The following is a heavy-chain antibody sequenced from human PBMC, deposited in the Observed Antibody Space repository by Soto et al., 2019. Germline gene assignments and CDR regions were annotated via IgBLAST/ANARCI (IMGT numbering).Heavy chain of an antibody. J-gene: IGHJ6*02. V-gene: IGHV3-15*01. Sequence: GSLRPSCAASGFTFSNAWMSWVRQAPGKGLEWVGRIKSKTDGGTTDYAAPVKGRFTISRDDSKNTLYLQMNSLKTEDTAVYYCTTELDGVAPNYYYGMDVWGQGTTVTVSS. CDR2: IKSKTDGGTT. CDR3: TTELDGVAPNYYYGMDV. D-gene: IGHD5-12*01. CDR1: GFTFSNAW.